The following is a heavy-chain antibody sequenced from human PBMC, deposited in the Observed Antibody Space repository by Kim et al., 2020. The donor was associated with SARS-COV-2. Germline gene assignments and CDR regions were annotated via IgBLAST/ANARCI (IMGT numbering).Heavy chain of an antibody. Sequence: YAQKFQGRVTMTEDTSTDTAYMELSSLRSEDTAVYYCATDFPMPPIGFDPWGQGTLVTISS. CDR3: ATDFPMPPIGFDP. J-gene: IGHJ5*02. D-gene: IGHD2-2*01. V-gene: IGHV1-24*01.